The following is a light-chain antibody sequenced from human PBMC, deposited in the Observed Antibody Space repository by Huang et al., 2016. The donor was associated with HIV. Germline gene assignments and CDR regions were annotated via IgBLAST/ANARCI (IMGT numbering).Light chain of an antibody. Sequence: EIVLTQSPGTLSLSPGERATLSCRARQSVNNNFLAWYQQKPGQAPRLLIYGASSRATGVPDRFSGSGSVTDFTLTISRLEPEDFAVYYCHQYGDSRGTFGQGTKVEIK. CDR2: GAS. V-gene: IGKV3-20*01. CDR1: QSVNNNF. CDR3: HQYGDSRGT. J-gene: IGKJ1*01.